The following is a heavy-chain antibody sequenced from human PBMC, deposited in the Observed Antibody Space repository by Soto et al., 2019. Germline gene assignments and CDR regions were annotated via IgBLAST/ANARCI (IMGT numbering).Heavy chain of an antibody. CDR2: ISYDGSNK. J-gene: IGHJ4*02. V-gene: IGHV3-30-3*01. CDR1: GFTFSSYA. Sequence: GGSLRLSXAASGFTFSSYAMHWVRQAPGKGLEWVAVISYDGSNKYYADSVKGRFTISRDNSKNTLYLQMNSLRAEDTAVYYCAREVDTNHFDYWGQGTLVTVSS. D-gene: IGHD5-18*01. CDR3: AREVDTNHFDY.